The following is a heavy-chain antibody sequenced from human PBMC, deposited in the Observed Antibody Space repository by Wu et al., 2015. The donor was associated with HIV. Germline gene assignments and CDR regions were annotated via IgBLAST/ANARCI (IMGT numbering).Heavy chain of an antibody. J-gene: IGHJ5*02. D-gene: IGHD3-10*01. Sequence: QVQLVQSGAEVKKPGASVKVSCKASGYTFTSYGISWVRQAPGQGLEWMGWISAYNGNTNYAQKLQGRVTMTTDTSTSTAYMELRSLRSDDTAVYYCARDYYHYGSGITLVSNWFDPWGQGTLVTVSS. V-gene: IGHV1-18*01. CDR2: ISAYNGNT. CDR3: ARDYYHYGSGITLVSNWFDP. CDR1: GYTFTSYG.